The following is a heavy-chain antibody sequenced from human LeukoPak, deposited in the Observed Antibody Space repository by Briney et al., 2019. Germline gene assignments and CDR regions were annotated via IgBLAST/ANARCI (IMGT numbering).Heavy chain of an antibody. D-gene: IGHD6-19*01. V-gene: IGHV1-18*01. CDR2: IRAYNGIT. J-gene: IGHJ6*02. Sequence: ASVRVSSTAPGYSFTTSGFSWVRHTPGQRLEWMGWIRAYNGITNYAQKLQSRVTMTTDTSTSTAYTELRSLRSDDTAVYYCARDENIAVAGTVPRGPPSGPREYYYYGMDVWGQGTTVTVSS. CDR3: ARDENIAVAGTVPRGPPSGPREYYYYGMDV. CDR1: GYSFTTSG.